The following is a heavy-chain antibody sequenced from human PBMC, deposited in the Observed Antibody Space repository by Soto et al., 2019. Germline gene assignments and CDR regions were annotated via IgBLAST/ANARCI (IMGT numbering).Heavy chain of an antibody. D-gene: IGHD2-2*01. CDR1: GGTFSIYT. V-gene: IGHV1-69*08. Sequence: QVQLVQSGAEVKKPGSSVKVSCKASGGTFSIYTISWVRQAPGHGLEWMGRLIPILGIANYAQKFQGRVTITADKSKSTAYMELSSLRSEDTAVYYCAREGGSAIVVVPAAIRWFDPWGQGTLVTVSS. CDR3: AREGGSAIVVVPAAIRWFDP. CDR2: LIPILGIA. J-gene: IGHJ5*02.